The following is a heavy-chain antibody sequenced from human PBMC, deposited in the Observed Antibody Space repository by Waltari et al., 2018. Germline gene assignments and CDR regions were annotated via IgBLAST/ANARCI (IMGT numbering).Heavy chain of an antibody. V-gene: IGHV1-2*02. J-gene: IGHJ5*02. CDR1: GYTFTAYY. CDR2: INPNRGGT. D-gene: IGHD1-20*01. CDR3: ARGPPLTGNWFDP. Sequence: QVQLVQSGAEVKKPGASVKVSCKASGYTFTAYYRHWVRQAPGQGLEWRGWINPNRGGTNYAQKFQGRVTMPRDTSISTAYMELSRLRSDDTAVYYCARGPPLTGNWFDPWGQGTLVTVSS.